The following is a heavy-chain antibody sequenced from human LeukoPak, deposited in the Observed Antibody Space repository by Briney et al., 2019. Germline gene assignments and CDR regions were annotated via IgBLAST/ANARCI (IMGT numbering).Heavy chain of an antibody. CDR3: AREKTGTDVAFDI. CDR1: GFTFSSYS. D-gene: IGHD1/OR15-1a*01. Sequence: GGSLRLSCAASGFTFSSYSMNWVRQAPGKGLEWVSYISSSSSTIYYADSVKGRFTISRDNAKNSLYLQMNSLRAEDTAVYYCAREKTGTDVAFDIWGQGTMVTVSS. CDR2: ISSSSSTI. V-gene: IGHV3-48*01. J-gene: IGHJ3*02.